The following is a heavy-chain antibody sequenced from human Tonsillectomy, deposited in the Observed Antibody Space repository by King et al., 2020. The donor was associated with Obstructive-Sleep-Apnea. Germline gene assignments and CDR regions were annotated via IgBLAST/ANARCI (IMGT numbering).Heavy chain of an antibody. CDR2: IHYIGST. CDR3: ARDIIRAGYLAGDYYYGMDV. Sequence: QLQESGPGLVKPSETLSLTCTVSGGSISSSSYYWGWIRQPPGKGLGWIGSIHYIGSTYYNPSLTSRVTIPVDTSKNQCSLKLSAVTAADTAVYYCARDIIRAGYLAGDYYYGMDVWGQGTTVTVSS. CDR1: GGSISSSSYY. D-gene: IGHD3-10*01. V-gene: IGHV4-39*07. J-gene: IGHJ6*02.